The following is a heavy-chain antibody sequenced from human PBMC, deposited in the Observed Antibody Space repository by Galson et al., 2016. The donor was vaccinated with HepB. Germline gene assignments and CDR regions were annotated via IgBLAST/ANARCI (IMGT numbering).Heavy chain of an antibody. CDR3: RLGWGELSFF. CDR1: GFTFSDYW. V-gene: IGHV3-74*01. D-gene: IGHD3-16*02. Sequence: SLRLSCAASGFTFSDYWMHWVRQAPGTGLVWVSRIKGDGSVTDYADSVKGRFTISRDNAKNTLYLQMNSLRADDTAVYYCRLGWGELSFFWGQGTLVTVSS. J-gene: IGHJ4*02. CDR2: IKGDGSVT.